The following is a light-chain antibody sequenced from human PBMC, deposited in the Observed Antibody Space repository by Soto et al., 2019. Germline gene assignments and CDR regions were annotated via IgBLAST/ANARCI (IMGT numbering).Light chain of an antibody. CDR2: DAS. CDR1: QVISTS. V-gene: IGKV1-9*01. J-gene: IGKJ1*01. CDR3: QQYNSYSWT. Sequence: LTQYRNFLAQAKGVDVTSTCRTSQVISTSLAWYQVKPGKAPKLLIYDASSLQSGVPSRFSGSGSGTEFTLTISSLQPDDCATYYCQQYNSYSWTFGQGTKVDIK.